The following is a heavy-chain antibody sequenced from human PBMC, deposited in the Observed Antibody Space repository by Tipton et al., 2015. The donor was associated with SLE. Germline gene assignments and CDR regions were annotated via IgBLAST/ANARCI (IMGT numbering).Heavy chain of an antibody. Sequence: TLSLTCTVSGGSISSSSYYWSWIRQPPGKGLEWIGEINHSGSTNYNPSLKSRVTISVDTSKNQFSLKLSSVTAADTAVYYCASLRDSSGYYSGYWGQGTLVTVSS. CDR3: ASLRDSSGYYSGY. J-gene: IGHJ4*02. V-gene: IGHV4-39*07. D-gene: IGHD3-22*01. CDR1: GGSISSSSYY. CDR2: INHSGST.